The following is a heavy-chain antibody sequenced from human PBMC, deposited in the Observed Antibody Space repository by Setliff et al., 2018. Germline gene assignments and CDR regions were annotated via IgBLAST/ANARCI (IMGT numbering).Heavy chain of an antibody. D-gene: IGHD6-6*01. CDR1: GETFSDYY. CDR2: IYHRGST. J-gene: IGHJ4*02. CDR3: ARGRDIAARLFDS. V-gene: IGHV4-34*01. Sequence: SETLSLTCAASGETFSDYYWTWIRQPPGKGLEWIGEIYHRGSTNYNPSLKSRATISIDTSKDQFSLKLISMSAADTAVYFCARGRDIAARLFDSWGQGALVTVSS.